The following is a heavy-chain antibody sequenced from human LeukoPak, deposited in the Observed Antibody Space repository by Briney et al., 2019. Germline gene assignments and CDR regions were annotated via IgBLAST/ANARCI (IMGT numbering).Heavy chain of an antibody. CDR3: ARDWGSSGWYNWFDP. D-gene: IGHD6-19*01. CDR1: GFSIGNYG. V-gene: IGHV3-30*03. Sequence: GGSLRLSCAVSGFSIGNYGMHWVRQAPDKGLEWVAMISHDGGVKYYGDSVKGRLTISRDNSGNTLYLQMNSLRVEDTAVYYCARDWGSSGWYNWFDPWGQGTLVTVSS. J-gene: IGHJ5*02. CDR2: ISHDGGVK.